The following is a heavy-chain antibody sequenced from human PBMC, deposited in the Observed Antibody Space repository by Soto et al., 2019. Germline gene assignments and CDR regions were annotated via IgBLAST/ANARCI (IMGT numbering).Heavy chain of an antibody. J-gene: IGHJ6*02. CDR1: GFTFSSYA. D-gene: IGHD6-13*01. Sequence: QVQLVESGGGVVQPGRSLRLSCAASGFTFSSYAMHWVRQAPGKGLEWVAVISYDGSNKYYADSVKGRFTISRDNSKNTLYLQMTSLRAEDTAVYYCARDPSSSWWVYYYYGMDVWGQGTTVTVSS. CDR3: ARDPSSSWWVYYYYGMDV. V-gene: IGHV3-30-3*01. CDR2: ISYDGSNK.